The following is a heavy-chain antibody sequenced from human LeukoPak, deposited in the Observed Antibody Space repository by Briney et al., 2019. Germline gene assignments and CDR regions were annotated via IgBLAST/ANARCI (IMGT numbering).Heavy chain of an antibody. J-gene: IGHJ1*01. CDR1: GGSINSYY. Sequence: NPPETLSLTCTVSGGSINSYYWSWIRQPPGKGLEWIGYIYYSGSTNYNPSLKSRVTISVDTSKNQFSLKLSSVTAADTAVYYCATLRYCGGGSCFPKYFQHWGQGTLVTVSS. CDR3: ATLRYCGGGSCFPKYFQH. V-gene: IGHV4-59*08. CDR2: IYYSGST. D-gene: IGHD2-15*01.